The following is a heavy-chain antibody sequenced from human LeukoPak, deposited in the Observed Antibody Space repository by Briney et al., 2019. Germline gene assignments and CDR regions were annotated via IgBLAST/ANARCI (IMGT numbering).Heavy chain of an antibody. CDR3: ARDSDYYDSSGYHDY. Sequence: SETLSLTCTVSGGSISSYYWSWIRQPPGKGLEWIGYIYYSGSTNYNPSLKSRVTISVDTSKNQFSLKLSSVTAADTAVYYCARDSDYYDSSGYHDYWGQGTLVTVSS. CDR2: IYYSGST. V-gene: IGHV4-59*12. J-gene: IGHJ4*02. CDR1: GGSISSYY. D-gene: IGHD3-22*01.